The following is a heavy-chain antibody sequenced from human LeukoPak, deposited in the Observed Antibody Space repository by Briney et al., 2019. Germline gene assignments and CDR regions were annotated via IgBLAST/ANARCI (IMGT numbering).Heavy chain of an antibody. Sequence: QSGGSLRLSCAASGFTFNNYAMTWVRQAPGKGLEWVSAISGSGGSTYYADSVKGRFTISRDNSKNTLYLQMNSLRADDTALYYCASDLGYWGQGTLVTVSS. D-gene: IGHD2-21*01. V-gene: IGHV3-23*01. CDR3: ASDLGY. J-gene: IGHJ4*02. CDR2: ISGSGGST. CDR1: GFTFNNYA.